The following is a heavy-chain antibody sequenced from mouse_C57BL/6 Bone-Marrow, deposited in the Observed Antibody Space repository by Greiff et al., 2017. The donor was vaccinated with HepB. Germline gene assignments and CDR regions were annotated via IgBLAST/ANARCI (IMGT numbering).Heavy chain of an antibody. CDR3: TRKPYYFDY. CDR2: IDPETGGT. D-gene: IGHD6-1*01. J-gene: IGHJ2*01. CDR1: GYTFTDYE. Sequence: LQESGAELVRPGASVTLSCKASGYTFTDYEMHWVKQTPVHGLEWIGAIDPETGGTAYNQKFKGKAILTADKSSSTAYMELRSLTSEDSAVYYCTRKPYYFDYWGQGTTLTVSS. V-gene: IGHV1-15*01.